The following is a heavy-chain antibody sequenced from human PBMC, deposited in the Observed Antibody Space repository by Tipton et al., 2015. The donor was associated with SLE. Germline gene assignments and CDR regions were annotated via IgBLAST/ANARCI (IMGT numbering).Heavy chain of an antibody. D-gene: IGHD3-22*01. CDR2: ISGDNDNT. V-gene: IGHV1-18*01. CDR1: GYTFTNYG. J-gene: IGHJ5*02. Sequence: QLVQSGAEVKKPGASVKVSCKASGYTFTNYGISWVRQAPGQGLEWMGWISGDNDNTNYAQRLQGRVTMTRDTSIRMAYMELNRLRSDDTAVYYCARDRGVYYDSSGYSYPHKSFDPWGQGTLVTVSS. CDR3: ARDRGVYYDSSGYSYPHKSFDP.